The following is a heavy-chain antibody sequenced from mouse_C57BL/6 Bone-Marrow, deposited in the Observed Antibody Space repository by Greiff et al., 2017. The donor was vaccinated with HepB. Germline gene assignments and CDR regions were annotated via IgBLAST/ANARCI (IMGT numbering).Heavy chain of an antibody. CDR2: IWWDDDK. CDR1: GFSLSTFGMG. D-gene: IGHD2-3*01. CDR3: ARIISLYEPFAY. J-gene: IGHJ3*01. V-gene: IGHV8-8*01. Sequence: QVTLKESGPGILQPSQTLSLTCSFSGFSLSTFGMGVGWIRQPSGKGLEWLAHIWWDDDKYYNPALKSRLTISKDTSKNQVFLKIANVYTADTATYYCARIISLYEPFAYWGQGTLVTVSA.